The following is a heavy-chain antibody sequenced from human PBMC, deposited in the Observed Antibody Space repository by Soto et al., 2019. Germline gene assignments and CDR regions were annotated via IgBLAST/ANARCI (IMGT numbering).Heavy chain of an antibody. CDR3: ARDSKAAAGYYYYGMDV. Sequence: PGESLTISCTTSGFAFSNFDMHWVRQVPGKGLEWASAIGAARDPYYLGSVKGRFTISRENAKNSVYLQMNDLRAEDTAVYYCARDSKAAAGYYYYGMDVWGQGPTVTVSS. CDR1: GFAFSNFD. D-gene: IGHD6-13*01. CDR2: IGAARDP. V-gene: IGHV3-13*05. J-gene: IGHJ6*02.